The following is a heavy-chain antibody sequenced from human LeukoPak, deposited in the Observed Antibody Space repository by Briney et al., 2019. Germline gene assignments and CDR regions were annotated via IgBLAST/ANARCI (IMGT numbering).Heavy chain of an antibody. D-gene: IGHD4-11*01. CDR2: IWYDGSNK. J-gene: IGHJ4*02. Sequence: GGSLRLSCAASGFTFSSYGMHWVRQAPGKGLEWVAVIWYDGSNKYYADSVKGRFTISRDNSKNTLYLQMNRLRAEDTAVYYCARDTTVTTLIIDYWGQGTLVTVSS. V-gene: IGHV3-33*01. CDR3: ARDTTVTTLIIDY. CDR1: GFTFSSYG.